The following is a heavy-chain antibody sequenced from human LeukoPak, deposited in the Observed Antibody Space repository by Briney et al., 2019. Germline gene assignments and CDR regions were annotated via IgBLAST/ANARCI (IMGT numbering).Heavy chain of an antibody. V-gene: IGHV1-69*13. J-gene: IGHJ6*03. CDR1: GGSFSRNA. CDR2: IIPLLGTA. D-gene: IGHD1-7*01. CDR3: GRTRHSSIGVELRDHYYYYMDV. Sequence: SVKVSCKGSGGSFSRNAISWVRQAPGQGFEWMGGIIPLLGTANYAHKFQGRVTITADESTSTAYMQLSSVRSEDTAVYYCGRTRHSSIGVELRDHYYYYMDVWGKGTTVTVSS.